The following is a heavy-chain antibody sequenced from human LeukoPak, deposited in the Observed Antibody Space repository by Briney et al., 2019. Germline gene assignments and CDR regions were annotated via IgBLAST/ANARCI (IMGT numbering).Heavy chain of an antibody. Sequence: SQTLSLTCAISGDSVSSNSAAWNWIRQSPSRGLEWLGRTYYRSKWYNDYAVSVKSRITINPDTSKNQFSLQLNSVTPEDTAVYYCARATDILTGYLPSTFDYWGQGTLVTVSS. CDR2: TYYRSKWYN. CDR3: ARATDILTGYLPSTFDY. CDR1: GDSVSSNSAA. V-gene: IGHV6-1*01. D-gene: IGHD3-9*01. J-gene: IGHJ4*02.